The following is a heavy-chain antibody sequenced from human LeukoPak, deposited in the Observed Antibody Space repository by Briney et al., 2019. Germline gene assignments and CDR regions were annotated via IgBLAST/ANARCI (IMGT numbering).Heavy chain of an antibody. V-gene: IGHV4-4*08. Sequence: SETLSLTCAVSGGSISGWCWSWIRQPPGKGLEWIGHIYDSGNTYYNPSLKSRVSISVDTSKNQFSLKLSSMTAADTAVYYCSRVLWDNYYMDVWGKGTTVTVSS. D-gene: IGHD1-26*01. CDR2: IYDSGNT. J-gene: IGHJ6*03. CDR3: SRVLWDNYYMDV. CDR1: GGSISGWC.